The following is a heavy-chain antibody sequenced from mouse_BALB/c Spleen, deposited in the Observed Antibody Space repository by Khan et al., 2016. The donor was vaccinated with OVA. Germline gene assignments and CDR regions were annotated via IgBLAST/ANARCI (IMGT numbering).Heavy chain of an antibody. CDR2: IWGGGGT. D-gene: IGHD2-14*01. Sequence: QVQLKESGPGLVAPSQSLSITCTVSGFSLSRYNIHWVRQPPGKGLEWLGMIWGGGGTDYNSTLKSRLSIRKDNSKSQVLLKMNSLQTDDTAMYXIARSYYRYDGYYAMDYWGQGTSVTVSS. CDR3: ARSYYRYDGYYAMDY. CDR1: GFSLSRYN. J-gene: IGHJ4*01. V-gene: IGHV2-6-4*01.